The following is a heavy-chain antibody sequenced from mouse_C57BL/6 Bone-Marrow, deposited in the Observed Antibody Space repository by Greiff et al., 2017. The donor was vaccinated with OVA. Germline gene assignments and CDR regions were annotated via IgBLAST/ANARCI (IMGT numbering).Heavy chain of an antibody. CDR2: ISSGGSYT. Sequence: EVQGVESGGDLVKPGGSLKLSCAASGFTFSSYGMSWVRQTPDKRLEWVATISSGGSYTYYPDSVKGRFTISRDNAKNTLYLQMSSLKSEDTAMYYCARTVWLLRGDWYFDVGGTGTTVTVSS. CDR1: GFTFSSYG. D-gene: IGHD2-3*01. CDR3: ARTVWLLRGDWYFDV. V-gene: IGHV5-6*01. J-gene: IGHJ1*03.